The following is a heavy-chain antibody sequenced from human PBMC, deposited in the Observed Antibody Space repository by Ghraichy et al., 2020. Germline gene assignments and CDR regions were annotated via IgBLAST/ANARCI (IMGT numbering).Heavy chain of an antibody. CDR3: AGSRGYSYGTLDY. D-gene: IGHD5-18*01. CDR2: IYTGGST. Sequence: GGSLRLSCAASGFTVSNYYMTWVRQAPGKGLEWVSVIYTGGSTYFADSVKGRFTTSRHNSKNTVFLQMNSLRAEDTAVYYCAGSRGYSYGTLDYWGQGTLVTVSS. CDR1: GFTVSNYY. J-gene: IGHJ4*02. V-gene: IGHV3-53*01.